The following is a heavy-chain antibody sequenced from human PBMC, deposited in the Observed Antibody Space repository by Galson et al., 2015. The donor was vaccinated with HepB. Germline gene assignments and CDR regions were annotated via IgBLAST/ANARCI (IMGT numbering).Heavy chain of an antibody. CDR2: IYYTGTT. CDR3: ARLMSNGYFPFDH. Sequence: ETLSLTCTVSGGSIRTYYWTWVRQPPGRGLEWIGYIYYTGTTNRNPSLKSRVTISVDTSKNRFFLNLTSVTAADTAVYYCARLMSNGYFPFDHWGQGTLVTVSS. D-gene: IGHD3-22*01. J-gene: IGHJ4*02. V-gene: IGHV4-59*08. CDR1: GGSIRTYY.